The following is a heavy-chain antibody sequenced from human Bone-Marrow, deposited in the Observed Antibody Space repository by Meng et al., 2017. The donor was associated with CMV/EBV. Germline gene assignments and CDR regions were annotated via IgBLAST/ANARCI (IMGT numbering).Heavy chain of an antibody. J-gene: IGHJ6*02. Sequence: GESLKISCAASGFTFSSYWMSWVRQAPGKGLEWVANIKQDGSEKYYVDSVKGRFTISRDNAKNSLSLQMNSLRAEDTAVYYCARDRTYYYDSSGYFDCGMDVWGQGTTVTVSS. CDR1: GFTFSSYW. CDR3: ARDRTYYYDSSGYFDCGMDV. V-gene: IGHV3-7*01. CDR2: IKQDGSEK. D-gene: IGHD3-22*01.